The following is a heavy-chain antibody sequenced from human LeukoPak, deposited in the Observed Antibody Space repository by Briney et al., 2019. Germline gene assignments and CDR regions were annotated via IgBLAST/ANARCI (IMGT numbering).Heavy chain of an antibody. J-gene: IGHJ4*02. V-gene: IGHV4-39*01. D-gene: IGHD3-16*01. Sequence: PSETLSLTCTVSGGSISSSSYYWGWIRQPPGKGLEWIGSIYYSGSTYYNPSLKSRVTISVDTSKNQFSLKLSSVTAADTAVYYCARGPWGETYSVDSWGQGTLVTVSS. CDR3: ARGPWGETYSVDS. CDR2: IYYSGST. CDR1: GGSISSSSYY.